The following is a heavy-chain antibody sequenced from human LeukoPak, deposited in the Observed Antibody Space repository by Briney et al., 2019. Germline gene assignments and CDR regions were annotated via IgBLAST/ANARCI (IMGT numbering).Heavy chain of an antibody. V-gene: IGHV3-74*01. CDR3: ARDPGYESWSPFWGGMDV. CDR2: ITRDGSST. J-gene: IGHJ6*04. CDR1: GFTFSSSW. D-gene: IGHD3-16*01. Sequence: PGGSLRLSCAASGFTFSSSWMHWVRQAPGKGLVWVSRITRDGSSTTYADSVKGRFTTSRDNAKNTLYLQMDSLGDDDTAVYYCARDPGYESWSPFWGGMDVWGNGTTVIVSS.